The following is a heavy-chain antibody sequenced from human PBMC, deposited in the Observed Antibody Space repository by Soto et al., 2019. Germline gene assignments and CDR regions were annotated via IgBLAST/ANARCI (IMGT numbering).Heavy chain of an antibody. CDR1: GFTFSVYS. D-gene: IGHD2-2*01. CDR2: ISSRSGYI. J-gene: IGHJ5*02. Sequence: GGSLRLSCAASGFTFSVYSMSWVRQAPGKGLEWVSVISSRSGYIYYADSVKGRFTISRDNAKNSLYLQMSSLRAEDTAVYYCASRGGNCSKTSCPGWFDPWGLGTLVTVSS. V-gene: IGHV3-21*01. CDR3: ASRGGNCSKTSCPGWFDP.